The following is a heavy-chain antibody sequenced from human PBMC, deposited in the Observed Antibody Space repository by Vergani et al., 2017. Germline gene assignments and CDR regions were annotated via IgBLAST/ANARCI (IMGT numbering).Heavy chain of an antibody. CDR2: ISSSSSYI. CDR3: AANLVVAHAFDI. CDR1: GFTFSSYS. J-gene: IGHJ3*02. D-gene: IGHD3-22*01. Sequence: EVQLVESGGGLVKPGGSLRLSCAASGFTFSSYSMNWVRQAPGKGLEWVSSISSSSSYIYYADSVKGRFTISRDNAKNSLYLQMNSLRAEDTAVYYCAANLVVAHAFDIWGQGTMVTVSS. V-gene: IGHV3-21*01.